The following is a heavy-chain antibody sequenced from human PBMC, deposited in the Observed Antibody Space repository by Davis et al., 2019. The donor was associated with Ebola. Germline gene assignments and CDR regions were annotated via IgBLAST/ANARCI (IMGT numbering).Heavy chain of an antibody. CDR2: ISGTGGST. Sequence: GESLKISCATSGFTFSNSAMSWVRQAPGKGLEWVSAISGTGGSTYYADSVKGRFTISRDNSKNTLSLQMNSLRAEDTAVYYCARDPLIIGDATTDSWGQGTLVTVSS. CDR1: GFTFSNSA. CDR3: ARDPLIIGDATTDS. J-gene: IGHJ5*01. V-gene: IGHV3-23*01. D-gene: IGHD2/OR15-2a*01.